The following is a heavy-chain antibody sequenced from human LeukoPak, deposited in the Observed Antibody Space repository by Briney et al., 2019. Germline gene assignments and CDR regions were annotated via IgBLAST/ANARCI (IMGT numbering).Heavy chain of an antibody. J-gene: IGHJ5*02. D-gene: IGHD6-13*01. CDR2: IYHSGST. CDR3: ARGRQQLVLSWFDP. Sequence: SETLSLTCAVPGYSISSGYYWGWIRQPPGKGLEWIGSIYHSGSTYYNPFLKSRVTISVDTSKNQFSLKLSSVTAADTAVYYCARGRQQLVLSWFDPWGQGTLVTVSS. CDR1: GYSISSGYY. V-gene: IGHV4-38-2*01.